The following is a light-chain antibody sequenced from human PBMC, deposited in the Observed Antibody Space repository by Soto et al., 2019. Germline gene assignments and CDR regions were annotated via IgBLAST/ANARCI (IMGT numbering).Light chain of an antibody. CDR1: QTIRSL. V-gene: IGKV1-5*01. CDR3: QQYQTYAT. Sequence: TITFRASQTIRSLLAWYQQKPGKAPKALIYDASRLGSGVPSRFSGSGSGTEFTLTISSLRPDDFATYYCQQYQTYATFGQGTRLEI. J-gene: IGKJ5*01. CDR2: DAS.